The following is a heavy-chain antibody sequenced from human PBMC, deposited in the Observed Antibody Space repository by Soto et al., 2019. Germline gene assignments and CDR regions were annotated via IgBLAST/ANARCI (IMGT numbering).Heavy chain of an antibody. Sequence: QVQLQESGPGLVKPSETLSLTCTVSGGSISSYYWSWIRQPPGKGLEWIGYIYYSGSTNYNPSLXRXAXIXXDTSKNQFSLKLSSVTAADTAVYYCARRYGYAFDIWGQGTMVTVSS. J-gene: IGHJ3*02. CDR1: GGSISSYY. V-gene: IGHV4-59*01. D-gene: IGHD4-17*01. CDR2: IYYSGST. CDR3: ARRYGYAFDI.